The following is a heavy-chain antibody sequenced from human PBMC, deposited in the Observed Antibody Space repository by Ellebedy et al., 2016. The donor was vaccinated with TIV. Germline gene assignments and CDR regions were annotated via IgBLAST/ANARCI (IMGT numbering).Heavy chain of an antibody. CDR1: GGSIRSDGFS. CDR3: ASSPYGDYGIGY. D-gene: IGHD4-17*01. Sequence: SETLSLXXAVSGGSIRSDGFSWNWIRQPPGKGLEWIGYIYDSGSTNHNPSLKSRVTILLDTSKNQFSLKLSSVTAADTAVYYCASSPYGDYGIGYWGQGTLVTVSS. J-gene: IGHJ4*02. V-gene: IGHV4-30-2*02. CDR2: IYDSGST.